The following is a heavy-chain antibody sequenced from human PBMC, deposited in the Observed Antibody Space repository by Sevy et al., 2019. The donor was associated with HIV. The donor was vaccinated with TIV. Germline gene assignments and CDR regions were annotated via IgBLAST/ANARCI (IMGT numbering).Heavy chain of an antibody. CDR2: ISYHGRDK. V-gene: IGHV3-30*18. D-gene: IGHD3-9*01. J-gene: IGHJ6*02. CDR1: GITFSTSG. CDR3: AKDFTGYNGMDV. Sequence: GGSLRLSCVVSGITFSTSGMHWVRQAPGKGLEWVAVISYHGRDKFYADSVKGRSTISRESSKNILYLQMISLRAEDTAVYYCAKDFTGYNGMDVWGQGTMVTVSS.